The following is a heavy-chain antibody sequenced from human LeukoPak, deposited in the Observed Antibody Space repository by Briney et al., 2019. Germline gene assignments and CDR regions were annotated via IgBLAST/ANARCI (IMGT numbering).Heavy chain of an antibody. D-gene: IGHD2-2*01. CDR1: GYTFTNYA. CDR2: INAGIGNT. J-gene: IGHJ4*02. CDR3: ARSPVPAAIFDY. V-gene: IGHV1-3*01. Sequence: GASVKVSCKASGYTFTNYAAHWVRQAPGQRLEWMGWINAGIGNTKYSQKFQGRVTITRDTSASTAYMELSSLRSEDTAVYYCARSPVPAAIFDYWGQGSLVTVSS.